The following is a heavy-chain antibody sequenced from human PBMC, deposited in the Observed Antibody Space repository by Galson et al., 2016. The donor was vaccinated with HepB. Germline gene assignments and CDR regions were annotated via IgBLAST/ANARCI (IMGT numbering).Heavy chain of an antibody. V-gene: IGHV3-7*03. D-gene: IGHD3-3*01. CDR1: GGSISNTNW. CDR2: IKQDGSEK. Sequence: ETLSLTCGVSGGSISNTNWWNWVRQAPGKGLEWVANIKQDGSEKNYVDSVKGRFTISRDNADNSVYLQMYDLRAEDTAVYYCVREGEFGGYYRLSYGGQGTLVTVSS. J-gene: IGHJ4*02. CDR3: VREGEFGGYYRLSY.